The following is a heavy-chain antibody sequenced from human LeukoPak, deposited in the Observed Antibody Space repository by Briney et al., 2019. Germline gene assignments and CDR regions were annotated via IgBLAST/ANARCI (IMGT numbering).Heavy chain of an antibody. J-gene: IGHJ3*02. CDR1: GYTFTSYG. D-gene: IGHD2-2*01. Sequence: ASVTVSFTASGYTFTSYGISWVRQAPGQGLEWAGWISAYNGNTNYAQKLQGRVTMTTATSTSTAYMELRSLRSEDTAVYYCARDSLGYCSSTSCSAFDIWGQGTMVTVSS. V-gene: IGHV1-18*01. CDR2: ISAYNGNT. CDR3: ARDSLGYCSSTSCSAFDI.